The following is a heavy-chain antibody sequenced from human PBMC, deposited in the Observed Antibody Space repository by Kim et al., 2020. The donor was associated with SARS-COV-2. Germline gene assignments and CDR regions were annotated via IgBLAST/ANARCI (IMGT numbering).Heavy chain of an antibody. CDR2: ISTNGGST. V-gene: IGHV3-64*02. J-gene: IGHJ4*02. D-gene: IGHD6-19*01. Sequence: GGSLRLSCAASGFTFGTYAMQWVRQAPGKGLEYVSAISTNGGSTNYADSVRGRFTISRDNSKNTLYLQMGSLRAEDMAVYYCARVVHNSGWYYFDYWGQG. CDR3: ARVVHNSGWYYFDY. CDR1: GFTFGTYA.